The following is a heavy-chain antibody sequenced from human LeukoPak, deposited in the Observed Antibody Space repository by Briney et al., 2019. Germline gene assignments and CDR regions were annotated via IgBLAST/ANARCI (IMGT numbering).Heavy chain of an antibody. J-gene: IGHJ4*02. Sequence: GASVKVSCKASGYTFTGYYMHWVRQAPGQGLEWMGWINPNSGGTNYAQKFQGRVTVTRDTSISTAYMELSRLRSDDTAVYYCARDNCSGGSCYSVPGDYWGQGTLVTVSS. CDR1: GYTFTGYY. D-gene: IGHD2-15*01. CDR2: INPNSGGT. V-gene: IGHV1-2*02. CDR3: ARDNCSGGSCYSVPGDY.